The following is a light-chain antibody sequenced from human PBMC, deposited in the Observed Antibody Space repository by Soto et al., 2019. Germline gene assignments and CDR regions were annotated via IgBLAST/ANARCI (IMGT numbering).Light chain of an antibody. CDR3: QQSYSTLRT. CDR2: AAS. V-gene: IGKV1-39*01. J-gene: IGKJ4*01. Sequence: DIQMTQSPSSLSASVGHRVTITCRASQSISSYLNWYQQKPGKAPKLLIYAASSLQSGVPSRFSGSGSGTDFTLTISSLQPEDFATYYCQQSYSTLRTFGGGTKVEIK. CDR1: QSISSY.